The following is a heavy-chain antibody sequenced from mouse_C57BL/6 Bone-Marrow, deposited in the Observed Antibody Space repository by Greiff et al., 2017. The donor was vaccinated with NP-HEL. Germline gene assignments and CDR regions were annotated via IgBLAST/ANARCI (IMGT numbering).Heavy chain of an antibody. Sequence: EVMLVESGGGLVKPGGSLKLSCAASGFTFSDYGMHWVRQAPEKGLDWVAYISSGSSTIYYADTVKGRFTISRDNAKNTLFLQMTSLRSEDTAMYYCARTQFDYWGQGTTLTVSS. CDR2: ISSGSSTI. V-gene: IGHV5-17*01. CDR3: ARTQFDY. CDR1: GFTFSDYG. J-gene: IGHJ2*01.